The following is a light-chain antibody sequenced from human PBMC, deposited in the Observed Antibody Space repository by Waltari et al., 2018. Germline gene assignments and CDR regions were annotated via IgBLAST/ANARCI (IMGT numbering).Light chain of an antibody. CDR3: SIYMGSGIWV. Sequence: QTVVTQEPSLSVSPGGTVTLTCALSSGSVSSTSYATWYQQTPGQPPRTLVYKGNSRSSGVPDRFSGTIFGNKAALTITGAQADDESDYYCSIYMGSGIWVFGGGTKLTVL. CDR2: KGN. V-gene: IGLV8-61*01. J-gene: IGLJ3*02. CDR1: SGSVSSTSY.